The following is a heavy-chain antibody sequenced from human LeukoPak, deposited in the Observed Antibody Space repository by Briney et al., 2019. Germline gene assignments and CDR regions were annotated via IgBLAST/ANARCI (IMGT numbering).Heavy chain of an antibody. V-gene: IGHV3-30*03. CDR2: ISYDGSNK. J-gene: IGHJ4*02. D-gene: IGHD3-9*01. Sequence: GRSLRLSCAASGFTFSSYGMHWVRQAPGKGLEWVAVISYDGSNKYYADSVKGRFTISRDNSKNTLYLQMNSLRAEDTAVYYCARTYYDILTGYNPYFDYWGQGTLVTVSS. CDR3: ARTYYDILTGYNPYFDY. CDR1: GFTFSSYG.